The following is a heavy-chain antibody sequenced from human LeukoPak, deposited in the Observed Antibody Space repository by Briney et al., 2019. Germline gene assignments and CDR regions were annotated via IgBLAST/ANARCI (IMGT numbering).Heavy chain of an antibody. V-gene: IGHV4-34*01. CDR1: GGSFSGYY. CDR2: INHSGST. CDR3: ARETDNYDFWSGYYIGY. J-gene: IGHJ4*02. D-gene: IGHD3-3*01. Sequence: SETLSLTCAVYGGSFSGYYWSWIRQPPGKGLEWIGEINHSGSTNYNPSLKSRVTISVDTSKNQFSLKPSSVTAADTAVYYCARETDNYDFWSGYYIGYWGQGTLVTVSS.